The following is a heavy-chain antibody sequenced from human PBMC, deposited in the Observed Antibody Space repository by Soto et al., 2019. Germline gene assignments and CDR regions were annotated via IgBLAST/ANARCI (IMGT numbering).Heavy chain of an antibody. J-gene: IGHJ6*02. V-gene: IGHV4-59*01. CDR1: XGSISRYX. CDR3: ARVGVLRYFDWSYGMDV. CDR2: IYYSGST. D-gene: IGHD3-9*01. Sequence: ETLSLTCTVXXGSISRYXXXXIRQPPGKGLEWIGYIYYSGSTNYNPSLKSRVTISVDTSKNQXSLKLSSVTAADTAVYYCARVGVLRYFDWSYGMDVWGQGTTVTVSS.